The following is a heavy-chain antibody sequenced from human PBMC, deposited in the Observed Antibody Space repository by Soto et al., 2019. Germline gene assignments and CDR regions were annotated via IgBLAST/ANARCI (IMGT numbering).Heavy chain of an antibody. CDR2: ISSSSYT. CDR1: GFTFSDYY. J-gene: IGHJ4*02. V-gene: IGHV3-11*06. Sequence: QVQLVESGGGLVKPGGSLRLSCAASGFTFSDYYMSWIRQAPGRGLEWVSYISSSSYTNYADDVKGRCTISRDITKNSLYLQMYSLRAEDTAVYFCARVGQMGAPDYWGQGTLVTVSS. CDR3: ARVGQMGAPDY.